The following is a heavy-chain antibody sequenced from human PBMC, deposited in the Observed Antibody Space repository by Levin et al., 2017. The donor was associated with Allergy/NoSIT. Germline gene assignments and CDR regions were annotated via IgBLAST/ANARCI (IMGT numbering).Heavy chain of an antibody. CDR2: ISGGGTTI. D-gene: IGHD6-13*01. V-gene: IGHV3-11*01. J-gene: IGHJ6*02. CDR1: GFTFSDYY. CDR3: ARDRKGSSWSTPGYYNGMDV. Sequence: PGGSLRLSCAASGFTFSDYYMSWIRQAPGKGLEWVSHISGGGTTIHYADSVKGRFTISRDNAKNSLYLQMNSLRAEDTAVYYCARDRKGSSWSTPGYYNGMDVWGQGTTVTVSS.